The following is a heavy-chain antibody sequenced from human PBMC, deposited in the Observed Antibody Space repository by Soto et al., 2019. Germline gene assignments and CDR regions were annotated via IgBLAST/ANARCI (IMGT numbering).Heavy chain of an antibody. CDR1: GGTFSSYA. V-gene: IGHV1-69*13. CDR2: IIPIFGTA. J-gene: IGHJ6*02. Sequence: ASVKVSCKASGGTFSSYAISWVRQAPGQGLEWMGGIIPIFGTANYAQKFQGRVTITADESTSTAYMELSSLKTEDTALYYCTTVAQLLPHPYYYYYGMDVWGQGTTVTVSS. CDR3: TTVAQLLPHPYYYYYGMDV. D-gene: IGHD1-26*01.